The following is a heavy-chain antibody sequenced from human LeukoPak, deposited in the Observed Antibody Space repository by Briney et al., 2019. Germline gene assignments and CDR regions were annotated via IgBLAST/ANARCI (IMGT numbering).Heavy chain of an antibody. CDR3: ATAMVRGVIINPFDY. CDR2: IYGGGNT. CDR1: GFTFSSYG. V-gene: IGHV3-23*03. D-gene: IGHD3-10*01. J-gene: IGHJ4*02. Sequence: GGTLRLSCAASGFTFSSYGMTWVRQAPGKGLEWVSVIYGGGNTYYADSVKGRFTISRDNSKNMLYLQMNSLRAEDTAVYYCATAMVRGVIINPFDYWGQGTLVTVSS.